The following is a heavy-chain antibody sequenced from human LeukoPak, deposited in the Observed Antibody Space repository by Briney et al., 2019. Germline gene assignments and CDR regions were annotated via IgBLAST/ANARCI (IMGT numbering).Heavy chain of an antibody. D-gene: IGHD4-23*01. CDR2: ISAYNGNT. J-gene: IGHJ5*02. Sequence: ASVKVSCKASGYTFTSYGISWVRQAPGQGLEWMGWISAYNGNTNYAQKFQGRVTMTRDMSTSTVYMELSSLRSEDTAVYYCARDNSVEDTAWWFDPWGQGTLVTVSS. CDR1: GYTFTSYG. CDR3: ARDNSVEDTAWWFDP. V-gene: IGHV1-18*01.